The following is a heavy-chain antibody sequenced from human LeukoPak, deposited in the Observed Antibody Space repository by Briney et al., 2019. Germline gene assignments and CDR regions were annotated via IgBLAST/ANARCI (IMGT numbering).Heavy chain of an antibody. CDR1: GYTFTSYG. J-gene: IGHJ5*02. CDR3: ARGSNWNDVGDWFDP. V-gene: IGHV1-18*01. D-gene: IGHD1-1*01. CDR2: ISAYNGNT. Sequence: ASVKVSCKASGYTFTSYGISWVRQAPGQGLEWMGWISAYNGNTNYAQKLQGRVTMTTDTSTSTAYMELRSLRSDDAAAYYCARGSNWNDVGDWFDPWGQGTLVTVSS.